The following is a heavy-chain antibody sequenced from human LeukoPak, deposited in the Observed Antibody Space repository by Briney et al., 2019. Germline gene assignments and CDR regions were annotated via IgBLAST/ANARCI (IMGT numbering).Heavy chain of an antibody. Sequence: GGSLRLSCAASGFTFSNFAMTWVRQAPGKGLEWVSSIVGSSSTYYADSLKGRFTISRDNAKNALYLQMNSLRAEDTAVYYCARIGAGSSRDYWGQGTLVTVSS. J-gene: IGHJ4*02. CDR1: GFTFSNFA. CDR3: ARIGAGSSRDY. CDR2: IVGSSST. D-gene: IGHD6-13*01. V-gene: IGHV3-21*01.